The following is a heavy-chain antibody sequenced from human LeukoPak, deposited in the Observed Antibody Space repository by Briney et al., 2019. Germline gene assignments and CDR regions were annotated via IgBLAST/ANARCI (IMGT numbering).Heavy chain of an antibody. Sequence: PSQTLSLACTVSGASVGSVGYYWNWIRQRPGKGLEWIGYIYYTGTAYYNPSPKSRAAISLDASKNQFSLSLSSVTAADTALYFCARNSQFGELSFDYWGQGTLLTVSS. CDR1: GASVGSVGYY. CDR3: ARNSQFGELSFDY. CDR2: IYYTGTA. D-gene: IGHD3-10*01. V-gene: IGHV4-31*03. J-gene: IGHJ4*02.